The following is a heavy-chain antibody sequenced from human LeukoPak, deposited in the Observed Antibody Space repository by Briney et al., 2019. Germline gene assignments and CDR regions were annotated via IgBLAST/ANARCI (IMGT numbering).Heavy chain of an antibody. CDR1: GFTFSRSW. CDR2: IKKDGSER. J-gene: IGHJ4*02. CDR3: ATSLDAPGNY. D-gene: IGHD6-13*01. V-gene: IGHV3-7*01. Sequence: TGGSLRLSCATPGFTFSRSWMSWVRQAPGKGLEWLANIKKDGSERYYVDSVKGRFTISRDNAENSLYLQMNNLGAEDTAVYYCATSLDAPGNYWGQGILATVSS.